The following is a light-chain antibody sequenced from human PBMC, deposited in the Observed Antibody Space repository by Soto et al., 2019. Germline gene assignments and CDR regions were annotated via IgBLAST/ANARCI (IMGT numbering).Light chain of an antibody. CDR3: QQSYSTPPT. J-gene: IGKJ4*01. V-gene: IGKV1-39*01. CDR2: GAS. Sequence: DIQMTQSPSSLSASVGERVTITCRASQSISYYLNWYQQKPGKAPKLLIYGASSLQSGVPSRFSGSGSGTDFTLTISSLQPEDVASYYCQQSYSTPPTFGGGTKVEI. CDR1: QSISYY.